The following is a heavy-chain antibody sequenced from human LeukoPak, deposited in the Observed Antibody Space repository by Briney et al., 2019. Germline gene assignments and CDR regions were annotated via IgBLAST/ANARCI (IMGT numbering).Heavy chain of an antibody. Sequence: SETLSLTCAVSGYSISSGYYWGWIRQPPGKGLEWIGSIYHSGSVYYNPSLKSRVTISVDTSKNQFSLKLSSVTAADTAVYYCARLGYSSSWYIDYWGQGTLVTVSS. J-gene: IGHJ4*02. D-gene: IGHD6-13*01. CDR1: GYSISSGYY. CDR3: ARLGYSSSWYIDY. V-gene: IGHV4-38-2*01. CDR2: IYHSGSV.